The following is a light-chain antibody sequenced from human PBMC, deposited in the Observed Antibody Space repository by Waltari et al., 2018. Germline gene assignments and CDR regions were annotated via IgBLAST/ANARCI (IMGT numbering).Light chain of an antibody. CDR1: SSNIGSNF. J-gene: IGLJ2*01. CDR2: RND. V-gene: IGLV1-47*01. Sequence: QSVVTQPHSASGTPGQRVTISCSGSSSNIGSNFVYWYQQLPGATPKVLIFRNDRRPAGVPDRFSGSKSGTSASLDISGLRSEDEANYYCATWDGSLSAVVFGGGTKLTVL. CDR3: ATWDGSLSAVV.